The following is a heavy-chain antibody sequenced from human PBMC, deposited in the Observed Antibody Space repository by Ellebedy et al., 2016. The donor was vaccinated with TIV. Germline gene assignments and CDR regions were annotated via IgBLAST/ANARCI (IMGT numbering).Heavy chain of an antibody. CDR3: AKSSAVTRGYYYMDV. J-gene: IGHJ6*03. V-gene: IGHV3-30*18. CDR1: GFTFSSYG. Sequence: GESLKISXAASGFTFSSYGMHWVRQAPGKGLEWVAVISYDGSNKYYADSVKGRFTISRDNSKNALYLQMNSLRAEDTAVYYCAKSSAVTRGYYYMDVWGKGTTVTVSS. D-gene: IGHD4-17*01. CDR2: ISYDGSNK.